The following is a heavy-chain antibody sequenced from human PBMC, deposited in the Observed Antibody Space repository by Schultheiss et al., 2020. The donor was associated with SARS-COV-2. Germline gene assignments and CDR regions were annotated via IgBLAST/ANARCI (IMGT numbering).Heavy chain of an antibody. CDR3: AKSVAIYYYYGMDV. CDR1: GFTVSSNY. V-gene: IGHV3-53*01. J-gene: IGHJ6*02. Sequence: GGSLRLSCAASGFTVSSNYMSWVRQAPGKGLEWVSVIYSGGSTYYADSVKGRFTISRDNAKNSLYLQMNSLRAEDTAVYYCAKSVAIYYYYGMDVWGQGTTVTVSS. CDR2: IYSGGST.